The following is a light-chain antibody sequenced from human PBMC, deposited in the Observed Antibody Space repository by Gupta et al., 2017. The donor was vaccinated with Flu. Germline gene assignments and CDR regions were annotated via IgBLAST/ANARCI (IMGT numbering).Light chain of an antibody. CDR1: ALPKQH. CDR2: KDT. J-gene: IGLJ2*01. Sequence: SYELTQPPSVSVSPGQTVRSPRPGDALPKQHVYWYQQKPGQPPVLVIYKDTERPSGIPERFSGSSSGTRATLTISGAQAEDEADYYCQAADTSASYVVFDGGTKVTVL. V-gene: IGLV3-25*02. CDR3: QAADTSASYVV.